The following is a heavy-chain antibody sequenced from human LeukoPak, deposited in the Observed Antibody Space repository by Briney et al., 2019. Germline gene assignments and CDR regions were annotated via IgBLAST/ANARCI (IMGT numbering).Heavy chain of an antibody. D-gene: IGHD5-24*01. V-gene: IGHV1-3*01. CDR2: INAGNGNT. CDR1: GYTFTSYA. J-gene: IGHJ4*02. Sequence: ASVKVSCKASGYTFTSYAMHWVRQAPGQRLEWMGWINAGNGNTKYSQKFQGRVTITRDTSATTSYPELNSLRSEDTAVYYCAMSVEMPPIPSFDYWGQGTLVTVSS. CDR3: AMSVEMPPIPSFDY.